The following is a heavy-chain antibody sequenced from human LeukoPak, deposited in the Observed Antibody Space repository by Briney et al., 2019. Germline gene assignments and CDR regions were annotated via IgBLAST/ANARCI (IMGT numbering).Heavy chain of an antibody. CDR3: AKDGLVWLGELN. Sequence: PGGSLRLSCAASRFTFNTYAMSWVRQAPGKGLKWVSAISGSGGSTYYADSVKGRFTISRDNSKNTLYLQMNSLRAEDTAVYYCAKDGLVWLGELNWGQGTLVTVSS. D-gene: IGHD3-10*01. CDR2: ISGSGGST. J-gene: IGHJ4*02. V-gene: IGHV3-23*01. CDR1: RFTFNTYA.